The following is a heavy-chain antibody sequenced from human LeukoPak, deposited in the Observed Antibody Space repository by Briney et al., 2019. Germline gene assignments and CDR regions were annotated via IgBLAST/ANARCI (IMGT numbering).Heavy chain of an antibody. Sequence: SETLSLTCTVSGGSISSADSYWNWIRQHPGKGLEWIGYIYYSGSTYYNPSLKSRVTISVDMSQNQFSLKMTSVTAADTAVYYCARKGEHIYDSGNLWPAWVDLWGQGTLVTVSS. CDR3: ARKGEHIYDSGNLWPAWVDL. J-gene: IGHJ5*02. D-gene: IGHD3-10*01. CDR2: IYYSGST. V-gene: IGHV4-61*08. CDR1: GGSISSADSY.